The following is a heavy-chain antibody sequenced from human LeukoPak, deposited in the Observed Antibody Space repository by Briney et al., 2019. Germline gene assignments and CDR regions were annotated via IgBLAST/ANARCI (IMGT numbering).Heavy chain of an antibody. Sequence: SQTLSLTCTVSGGSISSGGYNWSWIRQPPGKGLEWIGYIYHSGSTYYNPSLKSRVTISVDRSKNQFSLKLSSVTAADTAVYYCARVHRGSGSYLYPADYWGQGTLVTVSS. V-gene: IGHV4-30-2*01. D-gene: IGHD3-10*01. CDR1: GGSISSGGYN. CDR3: ARVHRGSGSYLYPADY. J-gene: IGHJ4*02. CDR2: IYHSGST.